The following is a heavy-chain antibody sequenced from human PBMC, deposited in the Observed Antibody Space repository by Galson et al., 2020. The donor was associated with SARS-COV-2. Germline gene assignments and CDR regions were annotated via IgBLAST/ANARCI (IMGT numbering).Heavy chain of an antibody. CDR2: VSSSSSYK. CDR3: ARDLRGISPDALDL. Sequence: KIGESLKISCAASGFTFSSYSINWVRQAPGKGLEWVSSVSSSSSYKYYADSVWGRFTISRDNAENSLYLQMNSLRAEDAAVYYCARDLRGISPDALDLWGQGTMVTVSS. J-gene: IGHJ3*01. CDR1: GFTFSSYS. V-gene: IGHV3-21*01. D-gene: IGHD3-16*01.